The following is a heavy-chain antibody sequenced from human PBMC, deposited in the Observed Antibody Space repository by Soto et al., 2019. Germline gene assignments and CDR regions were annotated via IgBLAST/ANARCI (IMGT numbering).Heavy chain of an antibody. Sequence: SVKVSCKXSGGTFSSYAISWVRQAPGQGLEWMGGIIPIFGTANYAQKFQGRVTITADKSTSTAYMELSSLRSEDTAVYYCARAVDSSSYYYGMDVWGQGTTVTVSS. CDR2: IIPIFGTA. D-gene: IGHD6-6*01. CDR1: GGTFSSYA. CDR3: ARAVDSSSYYYGMDV. J-gene: IGHJ6*02. V-gene: IGHV1-69*06.